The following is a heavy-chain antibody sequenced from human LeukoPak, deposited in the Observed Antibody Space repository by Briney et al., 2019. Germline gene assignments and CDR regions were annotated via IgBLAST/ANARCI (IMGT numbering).Heavy chain of an antibody. CDR1: GYSFTSYW. CDR2: IYPGDSDT. D-gene: IGHD2-2*01. V-gene: IGHV5-51*01. J-gene: IGHJ6*03. Sequence: GESLKISCDASGYSFTSYWISLVRQMPGKGLEWMGIIYPGDSDTRYSPSFEGQVTISADKSITTAYLQWTSVKASDTAMYYCARQGWSSTAYYHIDVWGKGTTVTVSS. CDR3: ARQGWSSTAYYHIDV.